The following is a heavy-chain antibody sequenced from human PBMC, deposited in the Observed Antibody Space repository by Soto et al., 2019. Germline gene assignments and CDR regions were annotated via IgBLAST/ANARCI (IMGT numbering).Heavy chain of an antibody. CDR2: INAGNGNT. Sequence: QVQLVQSGAEVKKPGASVKVSCKASGYTFTSYAMHWVRQAPGQRVEWMGWINAGNGNTKYSQMFQGRVTITRDTSASTAYMELSSLRSEDTVVYYCARGLRYFDWTYFAFDIWGQGTMVTVSS. V-gene: IGHV1-3*01. J-gene: IGHJ3*02. CDR1: GYTFTSYA. D-gene: IGHD3-9*01. CDR3: ARGLRYFDWTYFAFDI.